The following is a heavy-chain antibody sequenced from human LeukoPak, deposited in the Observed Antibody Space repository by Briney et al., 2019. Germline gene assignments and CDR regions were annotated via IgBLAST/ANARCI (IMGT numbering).Heavy chain of an antibody. CDR3: ARPYYYDSSGYYPTYYFDY. V-gene: IGHV3-48*04. CDR1: GFTFSSYA. D-gene: IGHD3-22*01. CDR2: ISSSSSTI. J-gene: IGHJ4*02. Sequence: GRSLRLSFAASGFTFSSYAMHWVRQAPGKGLEWVSYISSSSSTIYYADSVKGRFTISRDNAKNSLYLQMNSLRAEDTAVYYCARPYYYDSSGYYPTYYFDYWGQGTLVTVSS.